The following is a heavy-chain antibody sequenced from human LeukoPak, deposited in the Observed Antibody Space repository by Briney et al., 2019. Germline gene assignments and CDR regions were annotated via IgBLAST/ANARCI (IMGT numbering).Heavy chain of an antibody. V-gene: IGHV3-53*01. CDR1: GCTVSSDF. D-gene: IGHD1-14*01. J-gene: IGHJ4*02. CDR2: INPDDTT. Sequence: GGSLRLSCAGSGCTVSSDFMHWVRQAPGKGLEWVSVINPDDTTYYTDSVQGRFAISRDKSKNTLYLQMNNLKAEDTAIYYCVKGPGFILDCWGQGTLVTVSS. CDR3: VKGPGFILDC.